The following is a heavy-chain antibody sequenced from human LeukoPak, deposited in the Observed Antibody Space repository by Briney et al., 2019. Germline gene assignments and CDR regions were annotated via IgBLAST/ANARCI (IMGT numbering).Heavy chain of an antibody. CDR1: GFTVSSDY. V-gene: IGHV3-66*02. CDR3: ARSYYYGSGSPKY. D-gene: IGHD3-10*01. J-gene: IGHJ4*02. CDR2: IYSGGST. Sequence: GGSLRLSCAASGFTVSSDYMSWVRQAPGKGLEWVSVIYSGGSTYYADSMKGRFTISRDNSKNTLYLQMNSLRAEDTAVYYCARSYYYGSGSPKYWGQGTLVTVSS.